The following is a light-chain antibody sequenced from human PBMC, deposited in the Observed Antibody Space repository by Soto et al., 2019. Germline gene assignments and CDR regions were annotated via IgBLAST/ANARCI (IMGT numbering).Light chain of an antibody. V-gene: IGKV1-6*01. CDR1: QGIRND. J-gene: IGKJ3*01. CDR3: QQKHSFTIT. CDR2: AAS. Sequence: AIQMAQSPSSLSASVGARAPITCRASQGIRNDLHWFQKKTGKDPRILIYAASHLPNGVPSRFSGGGSGTDFSLAISRLQTEDFATYYCQQKHSFTITFGQGTKVDIK.